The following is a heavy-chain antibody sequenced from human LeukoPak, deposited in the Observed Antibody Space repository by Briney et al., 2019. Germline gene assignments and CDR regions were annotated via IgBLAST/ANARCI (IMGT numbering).Heavy chain of an antibody. CDR2: IYYSGST. CDR1: GGSISSHY. CDR3: ARVIREHPSSWWFDP. D-gene: IGHD1-26*01. J-gene: IGHJ5*02. V-gene: IGHV4-59*11. Sequence: PSETLSLTCTVSGGSISSHYWSWIRQPPGKGLEWIGYIYYSGSTNYNPSLKSRVTISVDTSKSQFSLKLSSVTAADTAVYYCARVIREHPSSWWFDPWGQGTLVTVSS.